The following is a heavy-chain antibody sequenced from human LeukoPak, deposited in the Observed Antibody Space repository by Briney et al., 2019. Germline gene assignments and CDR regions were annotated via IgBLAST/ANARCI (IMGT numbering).Heavy chain of an antibody. CDR1: GGTFSSYA. CDR3: ARGGPGGRAFDI. J-gene: IGHJ3*02. V-gene: IGHV1-69*05. Sequence: SVKVSCKASGGTFSSYAISWVRRAPGQGLEWMGGIIPIFGTANYAQKFQGRVTITTDESTSTAYMELSSLRSEDTAVYYCARGGPGGRAFDIWGQGTMVTVSS. D-gene: IGHD3-16*01. CDR2: IIPIFGTA.